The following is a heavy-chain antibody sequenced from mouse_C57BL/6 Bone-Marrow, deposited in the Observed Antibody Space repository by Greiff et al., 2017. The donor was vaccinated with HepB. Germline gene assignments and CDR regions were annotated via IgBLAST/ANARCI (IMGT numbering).Heavy chain of an antibody. CDR2: ISSGGDYI. J-gene: IGHJ3*01. CDR1: GFTFSSYA. Sequence: EVQLQQSGEGLVKPGGSLKLSCAASGFTFSSYAMSWVRQTPEKRLEWVAYISSGGDYIYYADTVKGRFTISRDNARNTLYLQMSSLKSEDTAMYYCTKYSNSFAYWGQGTLVTVSA. V-gene: IGHV5-9-1*02. D-gene: IGHD2-5*01. CDR3: TKYSNSFAY.